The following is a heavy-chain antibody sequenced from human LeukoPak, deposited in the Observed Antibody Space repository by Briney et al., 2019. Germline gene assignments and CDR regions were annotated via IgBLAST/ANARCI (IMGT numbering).Heavy chain of an antibody. CDR2: ISGSGGST. Sequence: PGGSLRLSCAASGFTFSSYDMSWVRQAPGKGLEWVSAISGSGGSTYYADSVKGRFTISRDNSKNTLYLQMNSLRAEDTAVYYCAKPPYYYDSSGYYPLDYWGQGTLVTVSS. V-gene: IGHV3-23*01. D-gene: IGHD3-22*01. CDR1: GFTFSSYD. CDR3: AKPPYYYDSSGYYPLDY. J-gene: IGHJ4*02.